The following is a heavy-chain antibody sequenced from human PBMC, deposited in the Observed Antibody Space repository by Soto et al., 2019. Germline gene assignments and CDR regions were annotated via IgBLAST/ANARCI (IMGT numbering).Heavy chain of an antibody. D-gene: IGHD2-2*01. CDR2: ISYDGSNK. J-gene: IGHJ6*03. CDR3: AKDHGEAYCSSTSCYGGGRYYYYMDV. Sequence: GGSLRLSCAASGFTFSSYGMHWVRQAPGKGLEWVAVISYDGSNKYYADSVKGRFTISRDNSKNTLYLQMNSLRVEDTAVYYCAKDHGEAYCSSTSCYGGGRYYYYMDVWGKGTTVTVSS. V-gene: IGHV3-30*18. CDR1: GFTFSSYG.